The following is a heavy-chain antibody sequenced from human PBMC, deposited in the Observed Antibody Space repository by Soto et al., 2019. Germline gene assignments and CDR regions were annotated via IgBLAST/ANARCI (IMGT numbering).Heavy chain of an antibody. D-gene: IGHD5-12*01. CDR2: ISSSSSYT. Sequence: SLRLSCAASGFTFSDYYMSWIRQAPGKGLEWVSYISSSSSYTKYADSVKGRFTISRDNAKNSLYLQMNSLRAEDTAVYYCARDMFAWLRLFDYWGQGTLVTVSS. CDR3: ARDMFAWLRLFDY. J-gene: IGHJ4*02. V-gene: IGHV3-11*05. CDR1: GFTFSDYY.